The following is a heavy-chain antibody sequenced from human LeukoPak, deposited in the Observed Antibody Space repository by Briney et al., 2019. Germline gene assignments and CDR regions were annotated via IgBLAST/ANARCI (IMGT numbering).Heavy chain of an antibody. CDR3: ARGLLGSSYYYYYYGMDV. CDR2: IXYSGST. J-gene: IGHJ6*02. Sequence: SXTLSLTCTVSXGSXXSXXWNWIRQPPGKGLEWIXXIXYSGSTNYNPSLKSRVTISVDTSKNQFSLKLSSVTAADTAVYYCARGLLGSSYYYYYYGMDVWGQGTTVTVSS. D-gene: IGHD3-10*01. V-gene: IGHV4-59*01. CDR1: XGSXXSXX.